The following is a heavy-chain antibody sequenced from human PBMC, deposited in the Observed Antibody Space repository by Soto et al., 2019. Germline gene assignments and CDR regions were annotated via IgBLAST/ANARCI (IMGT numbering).Heavy chain of an antibody. CDR1: GYTFTSYD. Sequence: GASVKVSCKASGYTFTSYDINWVRQATGQGLEWMGWMNPNSGNTGYAQKFQGRVTMTRNTSISTAYMELSSLRSEDTAVYYCARAGVWSGYYLYYYHYYMDVWGKGTTVPVSS. D-gene: IGHD3-3*01. J-gene: IGHJ6*03. CDR2: MNPNSGNT. CDR3: ARAGVWSGYYLYYYHYYMDV. V-gene: IGHV1-8*01.